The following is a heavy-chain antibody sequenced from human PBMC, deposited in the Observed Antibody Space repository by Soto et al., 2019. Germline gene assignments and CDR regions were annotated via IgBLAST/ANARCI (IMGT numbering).Heavy chain of an antibody. Sequence: PSETLSLTCAVSGGSISSGGYSWSWIRQPPGKGLEWIGYIYYSGSTNYNPSLKSRVTISVDTSKNQFSLKLSSVTAADTAVYYCARHTLNYYDSSGLNWFDPWGQGTLVTVSS. CDR2: IYYSGST. D-gene: IGHD3-22*01. CDR1: GGSISSGGYS. CDR3: ARHTLNYYDSSGLNWFDP. V-gene: IGHV4-61*08. J-gene: IGHJ5*02.